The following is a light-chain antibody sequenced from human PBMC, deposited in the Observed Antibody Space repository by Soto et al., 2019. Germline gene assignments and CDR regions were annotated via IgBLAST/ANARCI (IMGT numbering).Light chain of an antibody. CDR1: QGISNY. CDR3: QKYNSAPFT. Sequence: DIQMTQSPSSLSASVGDRVAITCRASQGISNYLAWYQQKPGKDPKLLIYAASTLQSGGPSRFSGSGSEIDFTLTIRGLEPEDVSTYYCQKYNSAPFTFGPGTKVDIK. CDR2: AAS. J-gene: IGKJ3*01. V-gene: IGKV1-27*01.